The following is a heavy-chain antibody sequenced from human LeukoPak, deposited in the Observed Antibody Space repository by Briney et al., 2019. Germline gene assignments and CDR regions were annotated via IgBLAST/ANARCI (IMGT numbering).Heavy chain of an antibody. J-gene: IGHJ3*02. CDR2: ISSDGGST. Sequence: GGSLRLSCAASGFTFSSYAMHWVRQAPGKGLEYVSAISSDGGSTYYANSVKDRFTISRDNSKNTLDLQMGSLRAEDMAVYHCARVGDRDAFDIWGQGTMVIVSS. CDR3: ARVGDRDAFDI. D-gene: IGHD3-10*01. CDR1: GFTFSSYA. V-gene: IGHV3-64*01.